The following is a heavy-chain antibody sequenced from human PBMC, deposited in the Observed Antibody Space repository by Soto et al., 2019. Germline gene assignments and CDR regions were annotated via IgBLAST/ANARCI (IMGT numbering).Heavy chain of an antibody. J-gene: IGHJ6*02. CDR2: IISGGSRV. CDR1: GFMFSHDW. Sequence: GGSLRLACAASGFMFSHDWMNWVRQGPGKGLEWIARIISGGSRVTYADSVEGRFTITRDNAKNMLFLEMHSLTVEDTAVYYCARERTSKGGLDVWGQGTTVTVSS. V-gene: IGHV3-74*01. CDR3: ARERTSKGGLDV.